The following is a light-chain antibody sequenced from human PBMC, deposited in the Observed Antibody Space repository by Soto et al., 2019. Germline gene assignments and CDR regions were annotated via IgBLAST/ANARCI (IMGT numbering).Light chain of an antibody. CDR1: NIGSKS. CDR3: QVCDSSSDYV. Sequence: SYELTQPPSVSVAPGKTARITCGGNNIGSKSVHWYQQKPGQAPVLVIYYDSDRPSGIPERFSGSNSGNTATLTISRVEAGDEADYYCQVCDSSSDYVFGTGTKLTVL. J-gene: IGLJ1*01. V-gene: IGLV3-21*04. CDR2: YDS.